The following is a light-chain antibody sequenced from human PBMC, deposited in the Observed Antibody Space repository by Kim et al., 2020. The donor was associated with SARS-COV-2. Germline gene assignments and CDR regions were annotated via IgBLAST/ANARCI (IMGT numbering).Light chain of an antibody. Sequence: SYELTQPPSVSVSPGRTASITCSADRLGDKYASWYQQKSGQSPLLVIYQDNKRPSGIPERFSGSNSGNTATLTISGTQAMDEADYYCQAWDSTIVVFGGGTQLTVL. CDR1: RLGDKY. CDR2: QDN. CDR3: QAWDSTIVV. J-gene: IGLJ3*02. V-gene: IGLV3-1*01.